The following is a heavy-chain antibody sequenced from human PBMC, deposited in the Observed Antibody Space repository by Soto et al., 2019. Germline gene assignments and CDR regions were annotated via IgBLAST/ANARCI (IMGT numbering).Heavy chain of an antibody. CDR3: ARHCRDGSCYSRYYYYYMDV. CDR1: GGSISSSSYY. Sequence: SETLSLTCTVSGGSISSSSYYWGWIRQPPGKGLEWIGSIYYSGSTYYNPSLKSRVTISVDTSKNQFSLKLSSVTAADTAVYYCARHCRDGSCYSRYYYYYMDVWGKGTTVTVSS. CDR2: IYYSGST. J-gene: IGHJ6*03. D-gene: IGHD2-15*01. V-gene: IGHV4-39*01.